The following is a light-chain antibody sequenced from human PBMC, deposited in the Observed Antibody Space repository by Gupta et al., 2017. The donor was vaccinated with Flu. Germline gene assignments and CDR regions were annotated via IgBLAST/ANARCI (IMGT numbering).Light chain of an antibody. Sequence: YVLTDPPSVSVAPRQTATITCGGNNIEKKGVHWYQQKPGQAPVLVVFDDSDRPSGIPERFACSNSGNTATLTINRVEAGDDADYYCQVWDSKSDHRVFGGGTKVTVL. CDR3: QVWDSKSDHRV. CDR2: DDS. V-gene: IGLV3-21*02. CDR1: NIEKKG. J-gene: IGLJ3*02.